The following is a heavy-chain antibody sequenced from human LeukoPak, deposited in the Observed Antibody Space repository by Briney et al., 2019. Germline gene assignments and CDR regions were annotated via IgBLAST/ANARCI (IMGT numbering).Heavy chain of an antibody. J-gene: IGHJ3*02. D-gene: IGHD3-22*01. V-gene: IGHV3-7*01. CDR3: ASSYFDNSLHAYDI. CDR2: IKQDGSEM. CDR1: GFTFGSYW. Sequence: GGSLRLSCAASGFTFGSYWMDWVRQAPGKGLEWVANIKQDGSEMYYVDSVKGRFTISRDNTKNSLFLHMSSLRVEDTAVYFCASSYFDNSLHAYDIWGQGTMVTVSS.